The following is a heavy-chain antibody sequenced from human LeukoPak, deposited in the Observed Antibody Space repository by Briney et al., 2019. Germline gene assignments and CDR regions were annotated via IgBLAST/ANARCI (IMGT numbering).Heavy chain of an antibody. J-gene: IGHJ6*03. CDR1: GFTFSSYA. CDR3: ARSMTTVTAYYYYYYMDV. V-gene: IGHV3-30*01. CDR2: ISYDGSNK. Sequence: GGSLRLSCAASGFTFSSYAMHWVRQAPGKGLEWVAVISYDGSNKYYADSVKGRFTISRDNSKNTLYLQMNSLRAEDTAVYYCARSMTTVTAYYYYYYMDVWGKGTTVTVSS. D-gene: IGHD4-11*01.